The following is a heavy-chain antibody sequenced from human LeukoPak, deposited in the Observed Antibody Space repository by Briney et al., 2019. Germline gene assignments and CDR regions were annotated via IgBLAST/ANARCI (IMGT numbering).Heavy chain of an antibody. J-gene: IGHJ3*02. CDR3: AGPRNGVIGIAFDI. CDR2: IYYSGST. Sequence: SETLSLTCTVSGGSISSSSYYWGWIRQPLGKGLEWIGSIYYSGSTYYNPSLKSRVTISVDTSKNQFSLKLSSVTAADTAVYYCAGPRNGVIGIAFDIWGQGTMVTVSS. D-gene: IGHD2-8*01. V-gene: IGHV4-39*07. CDR1: GGSISSSSYY.